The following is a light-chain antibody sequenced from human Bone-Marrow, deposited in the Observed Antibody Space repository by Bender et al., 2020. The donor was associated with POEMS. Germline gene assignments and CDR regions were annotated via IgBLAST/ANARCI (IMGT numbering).Light chain of an antibody. V-gene: IGLV7-46*01. J-gene: IGLJ1*01. CDR1: TGVVSSGHY. CDR2: DTD. CDR3: LLSYSGDRHV. Sequence: QAVVTQEPSLTVSPGGTVTLTCGSSTGVVSSGHYPYWLQQRPGQAPRTLIYDTDNKHSWTPARFSGSLLGGKAALILSGALPEDEATYYCLLSYSGDRHVFGPGTTVTVL.